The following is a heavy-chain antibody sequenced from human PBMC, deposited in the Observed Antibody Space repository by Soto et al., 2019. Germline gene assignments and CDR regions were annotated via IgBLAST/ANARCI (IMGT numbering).Heavy chain of an antibody. Sequence: GASVKVSCKASGYTFTSYDINWVRQATGQGLEWMGWMNPNSGNTFYAQKFQGRITLTRNTSISTAYMELSSLRTEDAAVYYCARELRYFDLPRNSHYYYLDVWGKGTTVTVSS. D-gene: IGHD3-9*01. CDR3: ARELRYFDLPRNSHYYYLDV. CDR1: GYTFTSYD. V-gene: IGHV1-8*01. CDR2: MNPNSGNT. J-gene: IGHJ6*03.